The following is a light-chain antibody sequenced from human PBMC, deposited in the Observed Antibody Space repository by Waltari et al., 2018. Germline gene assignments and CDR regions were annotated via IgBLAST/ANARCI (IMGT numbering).Light chain of an antibody. Sequence: QSVLTQPPSASGTPGQRVPLSCSGSRSHIGGNTVNWYQQLPGTAPKLLIYVNNERPSGVPDRFSGSKSGTSASLAISGLQSEDEADYFCATWDDSLNAVLFGGGTKLTVL. V-gene: IGLV1-44*01. CDR1: RSHIGGNT. CDR3: ATWDDSLNAVL. J-gene: IGLJ2*01. CDR2: VNN.